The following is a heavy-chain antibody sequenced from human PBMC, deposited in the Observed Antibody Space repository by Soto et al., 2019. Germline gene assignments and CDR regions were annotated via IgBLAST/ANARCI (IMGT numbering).Heavy chain of an antibody. Sequence: QITLKESGPTLVKPTQTLTLTCTFSGFSLSTSGVGVGWIRQPPGKALEWLAVIYWDDDKRYSPSLKSRLTITKDTSKNQVVLTMTNMDPVDTATYYCARTYSTSKTDWFDPWGQGTLVTVSS. CDR1: GFSLSTSGVG. CDR3: ARTYSTSKTDWFDP. CDR2: IYWDDDK. D-gene: IGHD6-6*01. J-gene: IGHJ5*02. V-gene: IGHV2-5*02.